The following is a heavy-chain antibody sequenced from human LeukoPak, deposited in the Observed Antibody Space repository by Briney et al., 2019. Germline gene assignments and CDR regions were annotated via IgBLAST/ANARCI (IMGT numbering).Heavy chain of an antibody. Sequence: ASVKVSCKASGYTFTGYYMHWVRQAPGQGLEWMGWINPNSGGTNYAQKFQGRVTMTRDTSISTAYMELSRLRSDDTAVYYCAREPEGHYDIWTGYYRGGDYWGQGTLVTVSS. CDR2: INPNSGGT. J-gene: IGHJ4*02. CDR1: GYTFTGYY. D-gene: IGHD3-9*01. CDR3: AREPEGHYDIWTGYYRGGDY. V-gene: IGHV1-2*02.